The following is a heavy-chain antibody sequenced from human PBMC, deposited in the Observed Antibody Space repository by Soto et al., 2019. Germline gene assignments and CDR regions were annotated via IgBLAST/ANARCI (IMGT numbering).Heavy chain of an antibody. CDR1: GYTFTSYY. Sequence: ASVKVSCKASGYTFTSYYMHWVRQAPGQGLEWMGIINSSGGSTSYAQKFQGRVTMTRDTSTSTVYMELSSLRSEDTAVYYCARDGPHDYAMDVWGKGTTVTVSS. V-gene: IGHV1-46*03. J-gene: IGHJ6*04. CDR2: INSSGGST. CDR3: ARDGPHDYAMDV.